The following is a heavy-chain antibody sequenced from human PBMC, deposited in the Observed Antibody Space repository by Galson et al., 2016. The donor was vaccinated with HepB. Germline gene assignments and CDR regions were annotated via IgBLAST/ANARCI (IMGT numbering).Heavy chain of an antibody. V-gene: IGHV6-1*01. J-gene: IGHJ6*02. CDR3: TRGYMQTGMNV. CDR1: GDSVTNDDTI. Sequence: CAISGDSVTNDDTIWNWIRQSPSRGLEWLGRTYYRSQWFNEYAVSVKSRITINSDTSRNQFSLQLDSVTPDDTAAYFCTRGYMQTGMNVWGQGTPVTVSS. CDR2: TYYRSQWFN. D-gene: IGHD5-18*01.